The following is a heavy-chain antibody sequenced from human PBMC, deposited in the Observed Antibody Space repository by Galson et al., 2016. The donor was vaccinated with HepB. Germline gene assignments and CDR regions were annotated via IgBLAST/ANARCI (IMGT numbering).Heavy chain of an antibody. Sequence: TLSLTCAVSGGSISSGDSYWTWIRQPPGKGLEWIGYIFYSGYTDYNPSLESRVTISLDTSKNQFSLKVNSVTAADTAMYYCARGVQPNYYGMDVWGQGTTVTVSS. V-gene: IGHV4-30-4*08. CDR2: IFYSGYT. CDR3: ARGVQPNYYGMDV. CDR1: GGSISSGDSY. J-gene: IGHJ6*02.